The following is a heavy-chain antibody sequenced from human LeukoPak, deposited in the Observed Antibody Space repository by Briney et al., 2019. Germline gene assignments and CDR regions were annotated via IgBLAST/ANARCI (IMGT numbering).Heavy chain of an antibody. V-gene: IGHV1-2*02. J-gene: IGHJ4*02. CDR2: INPNSGGT. CDR1: GYTFTGYY. CDR3: ARYYSGYDRVDY. D-gene: IGHD5-12*01. Sequence: GASVKVSCKASGYTFTGYYMHWVRQPPGQGLEWMGWINPNSGGTNYAQKFQGRVTMTRDTSISTAYMELSRLRSDDTAVYYCARYYSGYDRVDYWGQGTLVTVSS.